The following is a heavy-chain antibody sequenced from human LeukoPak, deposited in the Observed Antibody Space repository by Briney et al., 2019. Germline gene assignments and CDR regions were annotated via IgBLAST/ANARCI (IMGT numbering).Heavy chain of an antibody. CDR2: IIPIFGTA. V-gene: IGHV1-69*13. D-gene: IGHD6-19*01. CDR3: AKDPVHQPGGWHRDAFDI. CDR1: GGTFTSYA. J-gene: IGHJ3*02. Sequence: SVKVSCKASGGTFTSYAISWVRQAPGQGLEWMGGIIPIFGTANYAQKFQGRVTITADESTSTAYRELSSLRSEDTAVYYCAKDPVHQPGGWHRDAFDIWGQGTMVTVSS.